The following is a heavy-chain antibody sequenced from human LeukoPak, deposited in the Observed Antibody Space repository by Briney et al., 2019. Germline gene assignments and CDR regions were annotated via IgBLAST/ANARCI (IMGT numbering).Heavy chain of an antibody. V-gene: IGHV3-74*01. CDR1: GFTFSSYW. CDR3: ATIYLSSGL. CDR2: IIGDGTST. Sequence: GGSLRLSCAAAGFTFSSYWMQWGRQAAGKGLVWVSRIIGDGTSTTYADSVRGRFTISRDNAKNTLYLQMNSLRAEDTAVYYCATIYLSSGLWGQGTLVTVSS. D-gene: IGHD2/OR15-2a*01. J-gene: IGHJ4*02.